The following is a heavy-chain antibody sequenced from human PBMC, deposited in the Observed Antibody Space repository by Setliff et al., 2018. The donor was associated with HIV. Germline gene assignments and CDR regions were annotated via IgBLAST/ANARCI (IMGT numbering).Heavy chain of an antibody. V-gene: IGHV1-18*01. J-gene: IGHJ3*02. Sequence: AASVKVSCKASGYTFTSYGISWVRQAPGQGLEWMGWISADNGDTNYPQKLQGRVTMTTDTSTSTAYMELRSLRSDDTAVYYCARDREAEGDAFDIWGQGTMVIVSS. CDR1: GYTFTSYG. D-gene: IGHD3-10*01. CDR2: ISADNGDT. CDR3: ARDREAEGDAFDI.